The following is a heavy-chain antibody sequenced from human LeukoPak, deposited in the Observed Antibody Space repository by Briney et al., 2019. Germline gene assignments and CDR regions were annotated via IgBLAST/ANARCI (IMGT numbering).Heavy chain of an antibody. CDR2: IYHSGST. D-gene: IGHD5-12*01. Sequence: SETLSLTCTVSGYSISSGYHWGWIRQPPGKGLEWIGSIYHSGSTYYNPSLKSRVTISVDTSKNQFSLKLSSVTAADTAVYYCARDREVAPSWFDPWGQGTLVTVSS. V-gene: IGHV4-38-2*02. CDR1: GYSISSGYH. J-gene: IGHJ5*02. CDR3: ARDREVAPSWFDP.